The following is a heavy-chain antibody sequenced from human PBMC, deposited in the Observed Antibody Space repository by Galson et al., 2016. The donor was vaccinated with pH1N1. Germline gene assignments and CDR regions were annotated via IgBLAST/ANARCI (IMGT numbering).Heavy chain of an antibody. D-gene: IGHD3-22*01. CDR1: GGSISSGGYY. CDR3: VRAYYDSSPRNWFDP. V-gene: IGHV4-31*03. Sequence: TLSLTCTVSGGSISSGGYYWSWIRQHPGKGLEWIGYIYYSGSTYYDPSLKSRVIISVDTSKNQFSLNLSSVTAADTAVYYCVRAYYDSSPRNWFDPWGQGTLVTVPS. J-gene: IGHJ5*02. CDR2: IYYSGST.